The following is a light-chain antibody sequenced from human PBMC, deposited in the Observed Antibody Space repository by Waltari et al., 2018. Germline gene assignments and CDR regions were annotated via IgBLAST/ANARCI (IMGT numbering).Light chain of an antibody. CDR2: DVS. CDR3: CSYAGSYTLV. Sequence: QSALTQPRSVSGSPGQSVPISCTGTSSDVGGYSYVSWYQQPPGKAPKLMIYDVSKRPSGVPDRFSGSKSGNTASLSISGLQAEDEADYHCCSYAGSYTLVFGGGTKLTVL. J-gene: IGLJ2*01. V-gene: IGLV2-11*01. CDR1: SSDVGGYSY.